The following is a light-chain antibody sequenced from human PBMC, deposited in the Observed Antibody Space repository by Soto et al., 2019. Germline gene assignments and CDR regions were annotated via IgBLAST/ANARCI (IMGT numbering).Light chain of an antibody. V-gene: IGLV2-14*03. CDR1: SSDVGGCKF. Sequence: QSALTQPPSASGSPGQSVTISCTGTSSDVGGCKFVSWYQQYPGKAPKLLIYDVGNRPSGVSNRFSGSKSGNTASLTISGLQAEDEAHYYCNSYRTVSTYVFGTGTKVTVL. J-gene: IGLJ1*01. CDR2: DVG. CDR3: NSYRTVSTYV.